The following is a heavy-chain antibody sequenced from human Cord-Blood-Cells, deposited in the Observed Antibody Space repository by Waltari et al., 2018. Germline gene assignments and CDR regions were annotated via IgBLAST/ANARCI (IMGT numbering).Heavy chain of an antibody. CDR3: ARANWGYYYYYMDV. V-gene: IGHV4-59*01. CDR1: GCSTSSSY. Sequence: QLQLQESGPGLVKPSQTLSLTCTVSGCSTSSSYGSWIRHPPGKGLEWIGYIYYSGSNNYNPSLKSRVTISVATSNNQFSRQLSSVTAADTAVYYCARANWGYYYYYMDVWGKGTTVTVSS. CDR2: IYYSGSN. D-gene: IGHD7-27*01. J-gene: IGHJ6*03.